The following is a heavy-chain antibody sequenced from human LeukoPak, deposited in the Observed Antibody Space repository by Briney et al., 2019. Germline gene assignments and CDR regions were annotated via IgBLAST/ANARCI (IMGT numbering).Heavy chain of an antibody. CDR1: GFTFSSYG. CDR3: AKAYSSSRYPNFDY. CDR2: ISYDGSNK. V-gene: IGHV3-30*18. J-gene: IGHJ4*02. Sequence: GGSLRLSCAASGFTFSSYGMHWVRQAPGKGLEWVAVISYDGSNKYYADSVKGRFTISRDSSKNTLYLQMNSLRAEDTAVYYCAKAYSSSRYPNFDYWGQGTLVTVSS. D-gene: IGHD6-13*01.